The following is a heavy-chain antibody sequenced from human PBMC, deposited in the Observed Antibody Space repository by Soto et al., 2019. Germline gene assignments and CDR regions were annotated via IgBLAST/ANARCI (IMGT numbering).Heavy chain of an antibody. D-gene: IGHD3-10*01. CDR1: GDSISSRSHY. J-gene: IGHJ4*02. Sequence: QLQLQESGPGLVKPSETLSLTCIVSGDSISSRSHYWGWLRQPPRKGLEWIGNIYEGETTFYNSSLKSRVTISADTSKNQFSLRLTSVTAADTAVYYCARRGSGHTFDYWGQGTLVTVSS. CDR2: IYEGETT. CDR3: ARRGSGHTFDY. V-gene: IGHV4-39*01.